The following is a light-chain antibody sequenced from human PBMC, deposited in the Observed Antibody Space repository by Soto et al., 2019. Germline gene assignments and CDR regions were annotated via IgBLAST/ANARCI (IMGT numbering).Light chain of an antibody. CDR2: DVS. Sequence: QSVLTQPASVSGSPGQSITISCTGTSSDVGDYNYVSWYQQHPGKAPKVMIYDVSNRPSGVSNRFSGSKSGNTASLTISGLQAEDEADYYCSSYTSSSTLVFGTGPKVAGL. J-gene: IGLJ1*01. CDR3: SSYTSSSTLV. CDR1: SSDVGDYNY. V-gene: IGLV2-14*01.